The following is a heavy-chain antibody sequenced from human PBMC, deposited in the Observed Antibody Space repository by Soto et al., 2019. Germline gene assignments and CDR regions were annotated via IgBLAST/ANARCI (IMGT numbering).Heavy chain of an antibody. CDR2: IYYSGST. Sequence: TSETLSLTCTVSGGSVSSGSYYWSWIRQPPGKGLEWIGYIYYSGSTNYNPSLKSRVTISVDTSKNQFSLKLSSVTAADTAVYYCARGKEIVATILQSDCFNPWGQGTLVTVSS. D-gene: IGHD5-12*01. J-gene: IGHJ5*02. CDR1: GGSVSSGSYY. CDR3: ARGKEIVATILQSDCFNP. V-gene: IGHV4-61*01.